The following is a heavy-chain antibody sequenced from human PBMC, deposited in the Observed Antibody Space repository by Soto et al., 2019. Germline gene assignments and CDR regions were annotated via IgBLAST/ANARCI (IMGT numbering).Heavy chain of an antibody. J-gene: IGHJ4*02. D-gene: IGHD3-10*01. CDR1: ALSLGSDD. Sequence: GHLRLTCVARALSLGSDDMTWVRQAPGKGLEWVSAISGSGGSTYYADSVKGRFTISRDNSKNTLYLQMNSLRAEDTAVYYCAKDRVYYYGSGSASDYWGQGTLVTVSS. CDR2: ISGSGGST. V-gene: IGHV3-23*01. CDR3: AKDRVYYYGSGSASDY.